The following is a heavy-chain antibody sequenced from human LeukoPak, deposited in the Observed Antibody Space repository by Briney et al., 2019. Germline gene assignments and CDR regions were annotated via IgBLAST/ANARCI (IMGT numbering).Heavy chain of an antibody. CDR2: IIPTFGTA. Sequence: SVKVSCKASGYTFTGYYIHWVRQAPGQGLEWMGRIIPTFGTANYAHKSQGRVTINTDESTSTAYIELSSLRSEDTAVYYCARDGLLTIFGVGPFDYWGQGTLVTVSS. D-gene: IGHD3-3*01. CDR1: GYTFTGYY. J-gene: IGHJ4*02. CDR3: ARDGLLTIFGVGPFDY. V-gene: IGHV1-69*05.